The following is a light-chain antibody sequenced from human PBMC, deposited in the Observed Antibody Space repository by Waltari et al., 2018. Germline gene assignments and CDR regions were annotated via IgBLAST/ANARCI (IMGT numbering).Light chain of an antibody. J-gene: IGKJ1*01. Sequence: DIQMTQSPSSLSASVGDGVTITCRASQGIRNSLAWYQQKPGRVPQLLIYDASTLQSGVPSRFSGSGSGTDFTLTIRSLQPEDVATYFCQKYSSAPPTFGQGTKVEIK. CDR3: QKYSSAPPT. CDR1: QGIRNS. CDR2: DAS. V-gene: IGKV1-27*01.